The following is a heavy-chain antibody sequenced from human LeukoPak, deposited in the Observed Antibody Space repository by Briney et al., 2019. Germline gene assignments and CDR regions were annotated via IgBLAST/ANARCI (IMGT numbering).Heavy chain of an antibody. CDR1: GFTVSSNY. J-gene: IGHJ4*02. Sequence: GSLRLSCAASGFTVSSNYMSWVRQPPGKGLEWIGSIYYSGSTYYNPSLKSRVTISVDTSKNQFSLKLSSVTAADTAVYYCAVRDTWWGQGTLVTVSS. CDR3: AVRDTW. V-gene: IGHV4-59*05. D-gene: IGHD5-18*01. CDR2: IYYSGST.